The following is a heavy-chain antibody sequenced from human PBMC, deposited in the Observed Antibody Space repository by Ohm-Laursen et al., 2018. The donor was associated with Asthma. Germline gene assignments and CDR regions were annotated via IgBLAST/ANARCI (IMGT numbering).Heavy chain of an antibody. CDR2: ISGSGGST. CDR1: GFTFSSYA. D-gene: IGHD5-18*01. Sequence: SLRLSCSAAGFTFSSYAMSWVRQAPGKGLEWVSAISGSGGSTYYADSVKGRFTISRDNSKNTLYLQMNSLRAEDTAVYCCAKGGYSYGPRSYFDYWGQGTLVTVSS. V-gene: IGHV3-23*01. J-gene: IGHJ4*02. CDR3: AKGGYSYGPRSYFDY.